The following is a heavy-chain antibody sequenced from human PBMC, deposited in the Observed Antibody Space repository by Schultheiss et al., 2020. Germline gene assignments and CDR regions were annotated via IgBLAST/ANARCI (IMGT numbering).Heavy chain of an antibody. CDR1: GGSISSGGYY. D-gene: IGHD6-13*01. CDR2: IYYSGST. Sequence: SETLSLTCTVSGGSISSGGYYWSWIRQHPGKGLEWIGYIYYSGSTYYNPSLKSRVTISVDTSKNQFSLKLSSVTAADTAVYYCVRERVAAAGGMDVWGQGTTVTVSS. J-gene: IGHJ6*02. V-gene: IGHV4-31*03. CDR3: VRERVAAAGGMDV.